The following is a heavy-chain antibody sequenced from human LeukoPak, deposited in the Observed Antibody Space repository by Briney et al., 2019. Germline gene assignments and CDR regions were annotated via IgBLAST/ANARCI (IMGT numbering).Heavy chain of an antibody. Sequence: PSETLSLTCTVSGGSISSYYWSWIRQPPGKGLEWIGEIYHSGSTNYNPSLKSRVTISVDKSKNQFSLKLSSVTAADTAVYYCARDGPSGGGYWGQGTLVTVSS. CDR2: IYHSGST. CDR3: ARDGPSGGGY. CDR1: GGSISSYY. V-gene: IGHV4-59*12. D-gene: IGHD6-25*01. J-gene: IGHJ4*02.